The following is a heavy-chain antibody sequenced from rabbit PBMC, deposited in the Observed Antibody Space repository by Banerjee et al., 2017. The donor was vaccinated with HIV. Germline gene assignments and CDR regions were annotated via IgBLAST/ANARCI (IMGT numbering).Heavy chain of an antibody. D-gene: IGHD7-1*01. CDR2: IDAGSGTT. Sequence: QEQLEESGGDLVQPEGSLTLTCKASGFDLSSYYVMCWVRQAPGKGLEWIGCIDAGSGTTYYANWAKGRFTISKTSSTTVTLQMTSLTAADTATYFCARDAGGDGYSNDLWGPGTLVTVS. CDR3: ARDAGGDGYSNDL. CDR1: GFDLSSYYV. J-gene: IGHJ4*01. V-gene: IGHV1S45*01.